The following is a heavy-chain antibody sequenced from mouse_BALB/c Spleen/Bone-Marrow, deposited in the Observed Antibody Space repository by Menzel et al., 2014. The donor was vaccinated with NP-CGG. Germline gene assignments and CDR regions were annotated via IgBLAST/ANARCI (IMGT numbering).Heavy chain of an antibody. D-gene: IGHD1-1*01. CDR3: ARDTYGRDY. J-gene: IGHJ2*01. V-gene: IGHV7-3*02. Sequence: EVKLMESGGGLVQPGGSLILSCATSYFTFTDYYMSWVRQPPGKALEWLGFIRNKANGYTTEYSASVKGRFTISRDNSQSILYLQMNTLGAEDSATYYCARDTYGRDYWGQGTTLTVSS. CDR1: YFTFTDYY. CDR2: IRNKANGYTT.